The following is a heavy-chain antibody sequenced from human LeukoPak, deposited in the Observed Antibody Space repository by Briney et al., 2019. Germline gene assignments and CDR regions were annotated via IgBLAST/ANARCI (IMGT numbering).Heavy chain of an antibody. CDR3: ARDRIAAADPPGSFDI. CDR2: ISYDGSNK. D-gene: IGHD6-13*01. Sequence: PGGSLRLSCAASGFTLTYYAMHWVRQAPGKGLEWVAVISYDGSNKYYADSVKGRFTISRDNSKNTLYLQMNSLRAEDTAVYYCARDRIAAADPPGSFDIWGQGTMVTVSS. CDR1: GFTLTYYA. V-gene: IGHV3-30-3*01. J-gene: IGHJ3*02.